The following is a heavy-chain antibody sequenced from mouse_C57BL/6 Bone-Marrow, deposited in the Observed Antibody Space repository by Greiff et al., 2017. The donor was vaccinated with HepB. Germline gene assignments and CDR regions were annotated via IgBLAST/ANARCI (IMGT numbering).Heavy chain of an antibody. CDR3: AREEGGSFAY. CDR1: GYTFTSYG. J-gene: IGHJ3*01. CDR2: IYPRSGNT. Sequence: VQVVESGAELARPGASVKLSCKASGYTFTSYGISWVKQRTGQGLEWIGEIYPRSGNTYYNEKFKGKATLTADKSSSTAYMELRSLTSEDSAVYFCAREEGGSFAYWGQGTLSLSLQ. V-gene: IGHV1-81*01.